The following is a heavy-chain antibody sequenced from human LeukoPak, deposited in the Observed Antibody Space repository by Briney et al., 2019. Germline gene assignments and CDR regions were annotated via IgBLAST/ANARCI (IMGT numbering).Heavy chain of an antibody. CDR3: SRLETAGASPHD. V-gene: IGHV4-39*01. CDR1: GGSISSSGSY. Sequence: SETLSLTCIVSGGSISSSGSYWVWIRQPPGKGLEWIGSVYYVGTTYYNPSLKRRVTISVDTSKNQFSLKVSSVTAADTAVYFWSRLETAGASPHDWGQGTLVTVSS. D-gene: IGHD6-19*01. J-gene: IGHJ4*02. CDR2: VYYVGTT.